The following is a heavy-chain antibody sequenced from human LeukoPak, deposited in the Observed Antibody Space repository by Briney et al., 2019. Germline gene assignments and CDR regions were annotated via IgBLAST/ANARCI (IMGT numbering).Heavy chain of an antibody. CDR1: GFTFSSYW. Sequence: GGSLRLSCAASGFTFSSYWMSWVRQAPGKGLEWVANIKQDGSEKYYVDSVKGRFTISRDNSKNTLYLQMNSLRAEDTALYYCAKASTDYSSFFYDYWGQGTLVTVSS. J-gene: IGHJ4*02. D-gene: IGHD6-6*01. CDR3: AKASTDYSSFFYDY. V-gene: IGHV3-7*03. CDR2: IKQDGSEK.